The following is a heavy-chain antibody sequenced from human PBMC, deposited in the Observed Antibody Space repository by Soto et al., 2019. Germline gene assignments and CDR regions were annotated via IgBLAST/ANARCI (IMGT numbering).Heavy chain of an antibody. CDR2: ISAYNGNT. D-gene: IGHD2-2*01. CDR3: DRVRVVVVPAATYYYYYGMDV. Sequence: ASVKVSCKASGYTFTSYGISWVRQAPGQGLEWMGWISAYNGNTNYAQKLQGRVTMTTDTSTSTAYMELRSLRSDDTAVYYCDRVRVVVVPAATYYYYYGMDVWGKGIAVTVYS. J-gene: IGHJ6*04. V-gene: IGHV1-18*01. CDR1: GYTFTSYG.